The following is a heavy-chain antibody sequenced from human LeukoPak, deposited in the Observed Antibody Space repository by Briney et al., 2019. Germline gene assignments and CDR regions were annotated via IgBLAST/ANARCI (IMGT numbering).Heavy chain of an antibody. D-gene: IGHD3-10*02. CDR2: ISGSGAST. Sequence: GGSLRLSCAASVFTFNSYAMSWVRQAPGKGLEWVSAISGSGASTYYADAVKGRFTISRDNSKNTLYLQMNSLRAEDTAVYYCARDLHYYVAMDVWGQGTTVTVSS. CDR3: ARDLHYYVAMDV. V-gene: IGHV3-23*01. CDR1: VFTFNSYA. J-gene: IGHJ6*02.